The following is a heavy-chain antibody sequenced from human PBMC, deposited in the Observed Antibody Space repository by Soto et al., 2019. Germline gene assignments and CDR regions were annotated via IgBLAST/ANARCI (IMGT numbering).Heavy chain of an antibody. CDR3: GRSSGWPRGYYGMDV. J-gene: IGHJ6*02. V-gene: IGHV3-23*01. CDR1: VFTCSTYD. CDR2: ISSSGGFT. D-gene: IGHD6-19*01. Sequence: PWWSLRLSCSASVFTCSTYDLSWFRQAPGEGLEWVSSISSSGGFTYYADSVKGRFTISRDNPRNTLYLQMNSLRGDDTAVYYCGRSSGWPRGYYGMDVWGQGTTVTVSS.